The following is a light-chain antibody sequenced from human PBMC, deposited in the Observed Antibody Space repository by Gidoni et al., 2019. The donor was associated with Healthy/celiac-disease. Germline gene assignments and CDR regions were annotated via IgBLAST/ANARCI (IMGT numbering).Light chain of an antibody. V-gene: IGLV1-44*01. CDR1: SSNSGSNT. Sequence: QSVLTQPPSASGTPGQRVPISCSGGSSNSGSNTVHWYQQLQGTAPKLLIYSNNQRPSGVLDRVSGSKSGPSASLAISGLQSEEEAVYYCAAWDDSLNGPYVVFGGGTKLTVL. CDR3: AAWDDSLNGPYVV. CDR2: SNN. J-gene: IGLJ2*01.